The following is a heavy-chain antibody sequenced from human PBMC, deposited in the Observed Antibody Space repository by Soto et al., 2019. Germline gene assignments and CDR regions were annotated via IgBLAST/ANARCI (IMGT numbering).Heavy chain of an antibody. CDR1: GFTFSSYA. V-gene: IGHV3-30-3*01. Sequence: PGGSLRLSCAASGFTFSSYAMHWVRQAPGKGLEWVAVISYDGSNKYYAASVKGRFTISRDNSKNTLYLQMNSLRAEDTAVYYCARDGVGGRIALYYYYYGMDVWGQGXTVTVSS. CDR3: ARDGVGGRIALYYYYYGMDV. CDR2: ISYDGSNK. J-gene: IGHJ6*02. D-gene: IGHD2-21*01.